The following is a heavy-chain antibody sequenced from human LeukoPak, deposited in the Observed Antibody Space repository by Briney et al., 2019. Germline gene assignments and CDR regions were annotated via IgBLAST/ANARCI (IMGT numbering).Heavy chain of an antibody. CDR1: GGSFSGYY. J-gene: IGHJ4*02. D-gene: IGHD1-1*01. Sequence: SETLSLTCAVYGGSFSGYYWSWIRQPPGKGLEWIGEINHSGSTNYNPSLKSRVTISVDTSKNQFSLKLSSVTAADTAVYYCAKGRVPGSPRSAFDYWGQGTLVTVSS. CDR2: INHSGST. V-gene: IGHV4-34*01. CDR3: AKGRVPGSPRSAFDY.